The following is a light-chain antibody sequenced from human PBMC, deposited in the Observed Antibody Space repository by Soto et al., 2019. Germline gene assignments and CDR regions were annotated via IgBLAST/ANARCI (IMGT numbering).Light chain of an antibody. CDR2: DAS. CDR3: QQRSNWSRGYT. V-gene: IGKV3-11*01. J-gene: IGKJ2*01. CDR1: QSISSY. Sequence: EIVLTQSPATLSLSPGERATLSCRASQSISSYLAWYQQKPGQAPRLLIYDASNRATGIPARFSGSGSGTDFTLTISSLEPEDFALYYCQQRSNWSRGYTFGQGTKLEIK.